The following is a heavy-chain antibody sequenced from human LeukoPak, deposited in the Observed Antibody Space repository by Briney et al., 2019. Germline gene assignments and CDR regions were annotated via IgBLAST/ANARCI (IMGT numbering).Heavy chain of an antibody. J-gene: IGHJ4*02. Sequence: ASVKVSCKASGYTITSYYIHWVRQAPGQGLEWMGIINPSGGSTSYAQKFQGRVTMTRDTSTSTVYMELSSLRSEDTAVYYCARDSGWWMFDYWGQGTLVTVSS. D-gene: IGHD6-19*01. CDR3: ARDSGWWMFDY. V-gene: IGHV1-46*01. CDR1: GYTITSYY. CDR2: INPSGGST.